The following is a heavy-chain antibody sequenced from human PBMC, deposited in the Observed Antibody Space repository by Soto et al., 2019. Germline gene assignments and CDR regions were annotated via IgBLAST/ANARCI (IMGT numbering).Heavy chain of an antibody. Sequence: SMKVSCRASGYTFITYAISCLRQAPGQGLEWMGWISTHDANAKNAQKFQGRVALTTETSTSIAYMELRSLRSDDTAVYYCARGLAAAGTDDAFDIWGQGTMVTVSS. CDR3: ARGLAAAGTDDAFDI. V-gene: IGHV1-18*04. CDR2: ISTHDANA. J-gene: IGHJ3*02. CDR1: GYTFITYA. D-gene: IGHD6-13*01.